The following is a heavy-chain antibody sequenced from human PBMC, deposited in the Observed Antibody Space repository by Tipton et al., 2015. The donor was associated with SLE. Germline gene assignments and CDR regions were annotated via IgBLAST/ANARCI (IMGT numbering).Heavy chain of an antibody. J-gene: IGHJ4*02. CDR1: GGSISSGSYY. CDR3: ARQLGYSDPFAFDY. V-gene: IGHV4-61*02. D-gene: IGHD4-17*01. CDR2: IYSSGST. Sequence: TLSLTCTVSGGSISSGSYYWSWIRQPAGKGLEWIGRIYSSGSTNENLSLKSRVTISVDTPRNQFSLRLSSVTAADTAIYYCARQLGYSDPFAFDYWGQGTLVTVSS.